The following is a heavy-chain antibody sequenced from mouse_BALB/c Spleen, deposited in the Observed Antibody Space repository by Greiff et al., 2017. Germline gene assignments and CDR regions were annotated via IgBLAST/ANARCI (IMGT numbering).Heavy chain of an antibody. CDR2: ISSGGST. D-gene: IGHD1-1*01. CDR3: AREGYYGSSPPWFAY. Sequence: EVQLVESGGGLVKPGGSLKLSCAASGFTFSSYAMSWVRQTPEKRLEWVASISSGGSTYYPDSVKGRFTISRDNARNILYLHMSSLRSGDTAMYYCAREGYYGSSPPWFAYWGQGTLVTVSA. CDR1: GFTFSSYA. V-gene: IGHV5-6-5*01. J-gene: IGHJ3*01.